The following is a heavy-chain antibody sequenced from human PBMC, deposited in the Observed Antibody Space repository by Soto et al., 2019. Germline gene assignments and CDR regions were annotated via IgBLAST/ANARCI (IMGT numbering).Heavy chain of an antibody. V-gene: IGHV4-4*02. J-gene: IGHJ5*02. CDR2: IYHSGST. D-gene: IGHD3-3*01. Sequence: SETLSLTCAVSGGSISSSNWWSWVRQPPGKGLEWIGEIYHSGSTNYNPSLKSRVTISVDKSKNQFSLKLSSVTAADTAVYYCASRGDFWSGYYNPEYNWFDPWGQGTLVTVSS. CDR1: GGSISSSNW. CDR3: ASRGDFWSGYYNPEYNWFDP.